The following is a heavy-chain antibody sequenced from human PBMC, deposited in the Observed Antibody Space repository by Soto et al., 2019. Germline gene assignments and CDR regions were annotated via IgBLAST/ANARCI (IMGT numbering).Heavy chain of an antibody. CDR1: GVSMTFGDQY. Sequence: SETLSLTCTVTGVSMTFGDQYWAWIRQRPGEGLEWFGYINHRGSLYYNPSLQSRVSMSVDTSKNQFSLNLSSVTAADTAVYYCARELPQRQGRNMDVWGQGTTVTVSS. D-gene: IGHD1-1*01. CDR3: ARELPQRQGRNMDV. V-gene: IGHV4-31*03. J-gene: IGHJ6*02. CDR2: INHRGSL.